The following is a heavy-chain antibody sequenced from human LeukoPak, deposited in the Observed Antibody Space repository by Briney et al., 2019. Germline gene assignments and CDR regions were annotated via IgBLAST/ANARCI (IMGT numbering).Heavy chain of an antibody. V-gene: IGHV3-48*04. J-gene: IGHJ4*02. CDR3: ARGRGYCTGASCDIDY. D-gene: IGHD2-8*02. Sequence: GGSLRLSCAASGFTFNKWSMNWVRQAPGKGLGWVSNIISRGDTTHYADSVKGRFTISRDNAKNWLFLQLNSLRAEDTAVYYCARGRGYCTGASCDIDYWGQGTLVTVSS. CDR1: GFTFNKWS. CDR2: IISRGDTT.